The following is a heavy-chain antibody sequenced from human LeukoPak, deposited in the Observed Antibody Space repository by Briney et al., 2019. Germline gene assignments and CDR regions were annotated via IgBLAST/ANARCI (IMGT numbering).Heavy chain of an antibody. J-gene: IGHJ3*02. V-gene: IGHV4-59*01. CDR3: ARRQGRRGIVGPTILKGAFDI. CDR2: IYYSGST. Sequence: PSETLSLTCTVSGGSISSYYWSWIRQPPGKGLEWIGYIYYSGSTNYNPSLKSRVTISVDTSKNQFSLRQSSVTAADTAVYYCARRQGRRGIVGPTILKGAFDIWGQGTKVTVSS. D-gene: IGHD1-26*01. CDR1: GGSISSYY.